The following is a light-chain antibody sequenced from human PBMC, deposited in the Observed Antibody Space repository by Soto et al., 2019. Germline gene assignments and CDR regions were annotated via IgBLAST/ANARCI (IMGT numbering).Light chain of an antibody. Sequence: QSALTQPPSVSGAPGHRVTISCTGSSSNIGAGYDVHWYQQLPGTAPKLLSYGNSNRPSGVTERFSGSKSGTSASLAITGLQAEDEADYYCQSYDSSLSGPYVFGTGTKVTVL. CDR3: QSYDSSLSGPYV. J-gene: IGLJ1*01. CDR1: SSNIGAGYD. CDR2: GNS. V-gene: IGLV1-40*01.